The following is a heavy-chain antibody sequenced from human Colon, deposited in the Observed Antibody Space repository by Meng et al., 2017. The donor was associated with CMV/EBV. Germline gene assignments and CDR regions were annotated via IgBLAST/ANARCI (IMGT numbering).Heavy chain of an antibody. V-gene: IGHV3-48*04. J-gene: IGHJ4*02. CDR3: ARSPPAGFDY. CDR1: GFTFSGYA. CDR2: VGSGTDLI. Sequence: GESLKISCAASGFTFSGYAMNWVRQAPGKGLEWVSYVGSGTDLIYYADSVKGRFTISRDDAKNSLYLEMHSLIAEDTAVYYCARSPPAGFDYWGQGALVTVSS.